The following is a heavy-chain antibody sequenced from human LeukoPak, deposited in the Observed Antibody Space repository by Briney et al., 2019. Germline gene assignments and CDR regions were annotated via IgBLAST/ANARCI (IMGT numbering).Heavy chain of an antibody. V-gene: IGHV4-4*02. Sequence: GTLSLTCTVSGDSINSLDLWSWVRQPPGKGLEWIGEMYLSGTTHSNPSVKSRVTISVDTSKNQFSLKLNSVTAADTAVYYCARHYGPWGQGTLVTVSS. D-gene: IGHD3-16*01. CDR2: MYLSGTT. J-gene: IGHJ5*02. CDR1: GDSINSLDL. CDR3: ARHYGP.